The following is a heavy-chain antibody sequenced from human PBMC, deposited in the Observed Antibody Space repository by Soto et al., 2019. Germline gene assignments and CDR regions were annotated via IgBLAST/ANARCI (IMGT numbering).Heavy chain of an antibody. J-gene: IGHJ6*02. D-gene: IGHD3-10*01. CDR2: INHRGSL. V-gene: IGHV4-31*03. CDR1: GGSMTSGDQF. CDR3: ARELPPRQGRNMDV. Sequence: QVQLQESGPGLVKPSQTLSLTCTVTGGSMTSGDQFWTWIRHRPGDGLAWLGYINHRGSLYYNPSLKCRVSMSVDTSKNQLSLTLSSVPAADTAVYYCARELPPRQGRNMDVWGQGTTVTVSS.